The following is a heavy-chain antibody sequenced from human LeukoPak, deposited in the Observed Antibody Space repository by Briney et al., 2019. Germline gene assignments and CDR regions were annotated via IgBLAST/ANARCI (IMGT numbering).Heavy chain of an antibody. Sequence: GGSVRLSCAASGFTFSSYAMHWVRQAPGKGLEWVAVMSYDGGTKYYAESVKGRFTIPRDNSKNTLYLQINSLRAEDTAVYYCAKVPRQNGWFPLSDYWGQGDLVTVSS. V-gene: IGHV3-30*18. D-gene: IGHD6-19*01. J-gene: IGHJ4*01. CDR3: AKVPRQNGWFPLSDY. CDR2: MSYDGGTK. CDR1: GFTFSSYA.